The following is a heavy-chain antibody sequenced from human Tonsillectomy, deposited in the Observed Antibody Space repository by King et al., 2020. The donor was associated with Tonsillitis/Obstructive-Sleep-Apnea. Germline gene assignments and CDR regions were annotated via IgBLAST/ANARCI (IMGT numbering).Heavy chain of an antibody. J-gene: IGHJ5*02. CDR2: IYPGDSDT. CDR3: ARLPHPNYYDSSGYLPWFDP. CDR1: GYSFTSNW. D-gene: IGHD3-22*01. Sequence: VQLVESGAEVKKPGESLKISCKGSGYSFTSNWIGWVRQMPGKGLEWMGIIYPGDSDTRYSPSFQGQVTISADKSISTAYLQWSSLKASDTAMYYCARLPHPNYYDSSGYLPWFDPWGQGTLVTVSS. V-gene: IGHV5-51*01.